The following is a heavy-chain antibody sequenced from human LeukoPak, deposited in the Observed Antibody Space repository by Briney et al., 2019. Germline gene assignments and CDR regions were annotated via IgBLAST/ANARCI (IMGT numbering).Heavy chain of an antibody. Sequence: ASVKVSCKASGYTFTSYDINWVRQATGQGLEWMGWMNPNSGNTGYAQKFQGRVTMTRNTSISTAYMELSSLRSEDTAVYYCARGPRGYCGGDCYSFDYWGQGTLVTVSS. CDR1: GYTFTSYD. V-gene: IGHV1-8*01. CDR3: ARGPRGYCGGDCYSFDY. CDR2: MNPNSGNT. D-gene: IGHD2-21*02. J-gene: IGHJ4*02.